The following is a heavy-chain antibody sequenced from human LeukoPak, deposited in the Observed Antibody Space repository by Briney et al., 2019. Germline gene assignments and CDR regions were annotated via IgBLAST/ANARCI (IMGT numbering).Heavy chain of an antibody. V-gene: IGHV3-21*04. CDR1: GFTFSSYS. J-gene: IGHJ4*02. CDR2: ISSSSSYI. Sequence: PGGSLRLSCAASGFTFSSYSMNWVRQAPGKGLEWVSSISSSSSYIYYADSVKGRFTISRDNAKNSLYLQMNSLRTEDTALYYCAKDIAPAGRSMCSSTSCYPDYWGQGTLVTVSS. D-gene: IGHD2-2*01. CDR3: AKDIAPAGRSMCSSTSCYPDY.